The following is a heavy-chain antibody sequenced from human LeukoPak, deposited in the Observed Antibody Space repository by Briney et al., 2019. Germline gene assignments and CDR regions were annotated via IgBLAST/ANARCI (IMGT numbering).Heavy chain of an antibody. CDR3: ARGVRQWLLTYYFDY. D-gene: IGHD6-19*01. V-gene: IGHV3-74*01. CDR1: GFAFSGYW. CDR2: INSDGSST. J-gene: IGHJ4*02. Sequence: GGSLRLSCAASGFAFSGYWMHWVRQAPGKGLVWVSRINSDGSSTSYADSVKGRFTISRDNAKNTLYLQMNSLRAEDTAVYYCARGVRQWLLTYYFDYWGQGTLVTVSS.